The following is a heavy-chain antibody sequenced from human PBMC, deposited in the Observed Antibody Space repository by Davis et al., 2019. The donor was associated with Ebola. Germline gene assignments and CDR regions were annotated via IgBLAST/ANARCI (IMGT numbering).Heavy chain of an antibody. CDR1: GFTVSSNY. V-gene: IGHV3-66*02. Sequence: ESLKISCAASGFTVSSNYMSWVRQAPGKGLEWVSVIYSGGSTYYADSVKGRFTISRDNSKNTLYLQMNSLRAEDTAVYYCARRYFDYWGQGTLVTVSS. CDR2: IYSGGST. J-gene: IGHJ4*02. CDR3: ARRYFDY.